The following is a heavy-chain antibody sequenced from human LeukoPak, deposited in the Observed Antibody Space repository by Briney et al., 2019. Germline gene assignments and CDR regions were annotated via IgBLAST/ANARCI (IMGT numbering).Heavy chain of an antibody. D-gene: IGHD1-1*01. CDR1: GYTFTSYY. CDR2: INPSGGST. J-gene: IGHJ6*03. Sequence: ASVKVSCKASGYTFTSYYMHWVRQAPGQGLEWMGIINPSGGSTSYAQKFQGRVTMTRDVSTSTVYMELNSLRVEDTAIYYCARDPYNGAYSEGYYYYYMDVWGKGTTVTVSS. CDR3: ARDPYNGAYSEGYYYYYMDV. V-gene: IGHV1-46*01.